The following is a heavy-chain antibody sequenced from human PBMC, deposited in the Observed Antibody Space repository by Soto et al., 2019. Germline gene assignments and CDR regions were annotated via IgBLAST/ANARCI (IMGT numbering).Heavy chain of an antibody. CDR1: GGSISSGDYY. D-gene: IGHD3-10*01. J-gene: IGHJ5*02. CDR2: IYYSGST. V-gene: IGHV4-30-4*01. CDR3: VREVPGVREVIRNWFDP. Sequence: SSETLSLTCTVSGGSISSGDYYWSWIRQPPGKGLEWIGYIYYSGSTYYNPSLKSRVTISVDTSKNQFSLRLSSVTAADTAVYYCVREVPGVREVIRNWFDPWGQGTLVTVSS.